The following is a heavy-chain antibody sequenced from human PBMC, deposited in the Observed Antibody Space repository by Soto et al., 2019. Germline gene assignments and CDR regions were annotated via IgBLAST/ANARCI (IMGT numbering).Heavy chain of an antibody. CDR1: TFSMYS. Sequence: EVQVVESGGGLVKPGGSLRLSCNITFSMYSMNWVRQAPGKGLEWVASISSGSAFIKYADSVKGRFSISRDNAKNSVSLQMNSLRAEDTAMYYCTRDQGGSYDSWFDPWGRGTLVTVSS. CDR3: TRDQGGSYDSWFDP. CDR2: ISSGSAFI. V-gene: IGHV3-21*01. D-gene: IGHD1-26*01. J-gene: IGHJ5*02.